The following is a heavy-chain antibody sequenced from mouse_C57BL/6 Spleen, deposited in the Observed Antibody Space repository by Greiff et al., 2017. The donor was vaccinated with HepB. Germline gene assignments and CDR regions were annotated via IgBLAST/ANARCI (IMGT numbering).Heavy chain of an antibody. CDR3: ARWGYGSSPSYWYFDV. CDR2: IYPGSGNT. CDR1: GYTFTDYY. J-gene: IGHJ1*03. V-gene: IGHV1-76*01. Sequence: VKLQESGAELVRPGASVKLSCKASGYTFTDYYINWVKQRPGQGLEWIARIYPGSGNTYYNEKFKGKATLTAEKSSSTAYMQLSSLTSEDSAVYFCARWGYGSSPSYWYFDVWGTGTTVTVSS. D-gene: IGHD1-1*01.